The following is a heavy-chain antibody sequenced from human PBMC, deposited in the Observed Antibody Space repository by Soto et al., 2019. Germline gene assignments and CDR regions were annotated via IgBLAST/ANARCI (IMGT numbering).Heavy chain of an antibody. CDR2: VSSSGNT. D-gene: IGHD3-9*01. V-gene: IGHV4-4*07. J-gene: IGHJ6*04. CDR3: ARADDGPLTGSYSIEG. CDR1: GDSLGNYY. Sequence: SETLSLTCTVSGDSLGNYYWFWIRQPVGKGLEWIGRVSSSGNTNANPTLNSRATMSIDTSKNQFSRRLRSVTAADTAVYSRARADDGPLTGSYSIEGWDKGTTVAVSS.